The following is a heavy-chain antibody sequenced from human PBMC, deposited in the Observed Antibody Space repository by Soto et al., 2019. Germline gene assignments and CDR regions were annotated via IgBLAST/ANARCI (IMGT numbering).Heavy chain of an antibody. Sequence: QVQLVQSGAEVRKPGSSVQVSCKASGGTFYTYTFSWVRQGPGQGLEWMGSITPIYPTTNYAEKFQGRLTVTADGSTSTAYMDLSSLTSDDTAVYYCARIPRYSFPTSDDLDSWGQGTLVTVSS. J-gene: IGHJ4*02. CDR2: ITPIYPTT. CDR1: GGTFYTYT. CDR3: ARIPRYSFPTSDDLDS. V-gene: IGHV1-69*15. D-gene: IGHD5-18*01.